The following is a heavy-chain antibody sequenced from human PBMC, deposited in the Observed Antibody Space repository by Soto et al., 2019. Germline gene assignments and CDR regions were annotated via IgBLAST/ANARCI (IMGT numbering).Heavy chain of an antibody. D-gene: IGHD2-15*01. Sequence: SETLSLTCSVSGGSISSGPYSWGWIRQPPGKGLEWIGSIYYSGSTYYNPSLKSRVTISVDTSKNQFSLKLSSVTAADTAVYYCARHTPAISVSDHWGQGTLVTVSS. V-gene: IGHV4-39*01. CDR3: ARHTPAISVSDH. J-gene: IGHJ4*02. CDR2: IYYSGST. CDR1: GGSISSGPYS.